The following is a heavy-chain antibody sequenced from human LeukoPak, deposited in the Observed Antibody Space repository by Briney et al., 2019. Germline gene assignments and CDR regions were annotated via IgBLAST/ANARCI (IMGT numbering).Heavy chain of an antibody. CDR1: GGSISSGDYY. J-gene: IGHJ3*02. V-gene: IGHV4-30-4*01. CDR2: MYYSGST. D-gene: IGHD2-2*02. Sequence: SQTLSLTCTVSGGSISSGDYYWSWIRQPPGKGPEWIGYMYYSGSTYYNPSLKSRVTMSVDTSKNQFSLKLSSVTAADTAVYYCARDDNCSSTSCYTGAFDIWGQGTMVTVSS. CDR3: ARDDNCSSTSCYTGAFDI.